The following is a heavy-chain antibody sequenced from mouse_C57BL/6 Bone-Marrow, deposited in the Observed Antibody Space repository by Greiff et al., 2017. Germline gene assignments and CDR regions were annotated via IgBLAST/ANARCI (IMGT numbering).Heavy chain of an antibody. J-gene: IGHJ2*01. V-gene: IGHV1-69*01. CDR2: IDPSDSYT. D-gene: IGHD1-1*01. CDR1: GYTFTSYW. CDR3: ARSGYTTVVALDY. Sequence: QVQLQQPGAELVMPGASVKLSCTASGYTFTSYWMHWLKPRPGQGLELIGEIDPSDSYTNYNQKFKGKSTLTVDKSSSTAYMQLSSLTSEDSAVYYCARSGYTTVVALDYWGQGTTLTVSS.